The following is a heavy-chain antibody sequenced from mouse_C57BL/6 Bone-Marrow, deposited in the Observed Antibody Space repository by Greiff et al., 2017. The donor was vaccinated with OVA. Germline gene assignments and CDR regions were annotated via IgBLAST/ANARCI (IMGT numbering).Heavy chain of an antibody. Sequence: QVQLQQSGPGLVQPSQSLSITCTVSGFSLTSYGVHWVRQSPGKGLEWLGVIWSGGSTDYNAAFISRLSISKDNSKSQVFLKMNSLQADDTAIYYCASSSNWDVGEFAYWGQGTLVTVSA. J-gene: IGHJ3*01. CDR3: ASSSNWDVGEFAY. V-gene: IGHV2-2*01. CDR2: IWSGGST. CDR1: GFSLTSYG. D-gene: IGHD4-1*01.